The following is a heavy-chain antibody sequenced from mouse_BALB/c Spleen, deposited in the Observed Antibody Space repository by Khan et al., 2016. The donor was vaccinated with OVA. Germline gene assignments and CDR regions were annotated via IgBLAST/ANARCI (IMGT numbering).Heavy chain of an antibody. Sequence: QVQLKESGPGLVAPSQSLSITCTVSGFSLTNYGVHWVRQPPGNSLEWLGVIWAGGSTNYNSSLMSRLSINRDNSKSQVFLKMNSLRTDDTAMYXCARALPYIRYDGYVMDHWGQGTSVSVSS. V-gene: IGHV2-9*02. CDR1: GFSLTNYG. D-gene: IGHD2-14*01. CDR3: ARALPYIRYDGYVMDH. CDR2: IWAGGST. J-gene: IGHJ4*01.